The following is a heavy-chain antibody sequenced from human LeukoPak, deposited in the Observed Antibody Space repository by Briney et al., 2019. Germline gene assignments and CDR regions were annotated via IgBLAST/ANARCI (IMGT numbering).Heavy chain of an antibody. V-gene: IGHV2-70*11. CDR1: AFSLSTGGMC. J-gene: IGHJ4*02. CDR3: ARSDTVTIFDY. D-gene: IGHD4-17*01. CDR2: IDWSDNK. Sequence: SGPTLVNPTQTLTLTCTFSAFSLSTGGMCVHWIRQPLGKAPEWLGRIDWSDNKYYSTSLKTRLSVSKDTSKNQVVLTMANMDPVDTATYYCARSDTVTIFDYWGQGTLVTVSS.